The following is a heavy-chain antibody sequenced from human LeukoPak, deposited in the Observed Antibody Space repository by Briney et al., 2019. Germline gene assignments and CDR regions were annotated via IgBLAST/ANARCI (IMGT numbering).Heavy chain of an antibody. D-gene: IGHD4-17*01. CDR1: GGSFSGYY. CDR2: INHSGST. Sequence: SETLSLTCAVYGGSFSGYYWSWIRQPPGKGLEWIGEINHSGSTNYNPSLKSRVTISVDTSKNQFSLKLSSVTAADTAVYYCARHGGDGDYVSWYFDLWGRGTLVTVSS. CDR3: ARHGGDGDYVSWYFDL. J-gene: IGHJ2*01. V-gene: IGHV4-34*01.